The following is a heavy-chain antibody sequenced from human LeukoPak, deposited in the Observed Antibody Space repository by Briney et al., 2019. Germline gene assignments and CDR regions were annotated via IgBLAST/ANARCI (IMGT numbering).Heavy chain of an antibody. CDR3: ARDAPGSTTGAFDP. V-gene: IGHV4-59*01. Sequence: SETLSLTCTVSGGSISNYYWSWIRQPPGKGLEWIGYIYYSGSTNYNPSLKSRVTTSVDTSKNQFSLKLSSVTAADTAVYYCARDAPGSTTGAFDPWGQGTLVTVSS. CDR2: IYYSGST. J-gene: IGHJ5*02. CDR1: GGSISNYY. D-gene: IGHD2/OR15-2a*01.